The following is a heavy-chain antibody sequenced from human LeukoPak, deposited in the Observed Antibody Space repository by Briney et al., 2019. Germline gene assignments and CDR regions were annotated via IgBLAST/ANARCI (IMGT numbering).Heavy chain of an antibody. CDR1: GGTFSSYA. CDR2: IIPIFGTA. J-gene: IGHJ4*02. D-gene: IGHD3-9*01. Sequence: ASVKVSCKASGGTFSSYAISWVRQAPGQGLEWMGGIIPIFGTANYAQKLQGRVTMTTDTSTSTAYMELRSLRSDDTAVYYCARDGSISGYYDILTGMDVDYWGQGTLVTVSS. V-gene: IGHV1-69*05. CDR3: ARDGSISGYYDILTGMDVDY.